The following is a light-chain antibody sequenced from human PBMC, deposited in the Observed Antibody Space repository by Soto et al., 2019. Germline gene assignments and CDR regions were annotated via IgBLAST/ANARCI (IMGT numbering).Light chain of an antibody. V-gene: IGKV1-5*01. CDR1: QSISSW. CDR3: QQYNSYPLT. J-gene: IGKJ4*01. Sequence: DIQLSQSTSTPSASVGDRITNTCRASQSISSWLAWYQQKPGKAPKLLIYDASSLESGVPSRFSGSGSGTEFTLTISSLQPDDFATYYCQQYNSYPLTFGGGTKVDIK. CDR2: DAS.